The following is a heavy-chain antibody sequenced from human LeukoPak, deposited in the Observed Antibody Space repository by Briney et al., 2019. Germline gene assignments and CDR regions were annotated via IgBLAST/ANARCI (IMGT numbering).Heavy chain of an antibody. Sequence: GGSLRLSCAASGFTFSSYVMHWVRQAPGKGLEWVASISYDGSKKFYADSVKGRFTVSRDNSKNTLYLQMNSLRPEDTSVYYCSLDKVSVGDYWGQGTLVTVSS. CDR2: ISYDGSKK. CDR3: SLDKVSVGDY. J-gene: IGHJ4*02. D-gene: IGHD6-6*01. V-gene: IGHV3-30*03. CDR1: GFTFSSYV.